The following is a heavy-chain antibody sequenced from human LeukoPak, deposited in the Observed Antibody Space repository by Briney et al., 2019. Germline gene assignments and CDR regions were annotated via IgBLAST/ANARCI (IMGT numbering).Heavy chain of an antibody. J-gene: IGHJ4*02. V-gene: IGHV1-24*01. CDR2: FDPEDGET. D-gene: IGHD6-13*01. CDR1: GYTLTELS. Sequence: ASVKVSCKVSGYTLTELSMHWVRQAPGKGLEWMGGFDPEDGETIYAQKFQGRVTMTEDTSTDTAYMELSSLRSEDTAVYYCATSGFYSSRRDLDYWGQGTLVTVSS. CDR3: ATSGFYSSRRDLDY.